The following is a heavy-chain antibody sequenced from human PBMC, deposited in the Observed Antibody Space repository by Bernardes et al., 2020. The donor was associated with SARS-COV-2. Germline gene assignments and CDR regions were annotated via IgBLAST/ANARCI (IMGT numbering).Heavy chain of an antibody. V-gene: IGHV3-30*03. CDR1: GFTFSSYG. CDR3: ARDPYDYVWGSYRSYYYYYGMDV. Sequence: GGPLRLSCAASGFTFSSYGMHWVRQAPGKGLEWVAVISYDGSNKYYADSVKGRFTISRDNSKNTLYLQMNSLRAEDTAVYYCARDPYDYVWGSYRSYYYYYGMDVWGQGTTVTVSS. CDR2: ISYDGSNK. J-gene: IGHJ6*02. D-gene: IGHD3-16*02.